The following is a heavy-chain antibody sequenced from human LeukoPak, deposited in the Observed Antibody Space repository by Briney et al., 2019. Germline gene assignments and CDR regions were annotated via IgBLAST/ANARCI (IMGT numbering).Heavy chain of an antibody. D-gene: IGHD5-18*01. J-gene: IGHJ4*02. CDR3: ARTHPFGYSYGLYFDY. V-gene: IGHV4-59*08. CDR2: IYYNGNT. Sequence: SETLSLTCTVSGGSISSYYWSWIRQPPGKGLEWIGYIYYNGNTDYNPSLKSRVTISVDASKNQFSLKVNSVTAADTAVYYCARTHPFGYSYGLYFDYWGQGTLVTVSS. CDR1: GGSISSYY.